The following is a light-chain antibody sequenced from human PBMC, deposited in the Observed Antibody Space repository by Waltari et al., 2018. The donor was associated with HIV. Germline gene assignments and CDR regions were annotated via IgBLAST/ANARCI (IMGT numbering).Light chain of an antibody. CDR2: KTS. J-gene: IGKJ2*01. Sequence: DIQMTQSPSTLSASIGDRVSITCRASHSVGTWLAWYQQKPGKAPSLLISKTSTLESGVPTNFSGSGSGTYFTLTISALRPDDFASYFCQQYSSFPITFGQGTKL. V-gene: IGKV1-5*03. CDR3: QQYSSFPIT. CDR1: HSVGTW.